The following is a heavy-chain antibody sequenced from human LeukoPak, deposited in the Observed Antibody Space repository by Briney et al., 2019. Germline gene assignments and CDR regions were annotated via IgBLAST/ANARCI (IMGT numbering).Heavy chain of an antibody. CDR1: GFTFSSYE. V-gene: IGHV3-49*04. D-gene: IGHD3-10*01. CDR2: IRRKAYGGTT. CDR3: TRSLLWFGELPSNDAFDI. J-gene: IGHJ3*02. Sequence: GGSLRLSCAASGFTFSSYEMNWVRQAPGKGLEWVGFIRRKAYGGTTEYAASVKGRFTISRDDSKSIAYLQMNSLKTEDTAVYYCTRSLLWFGELPSNDAFDIWGQGTMVTVSS.